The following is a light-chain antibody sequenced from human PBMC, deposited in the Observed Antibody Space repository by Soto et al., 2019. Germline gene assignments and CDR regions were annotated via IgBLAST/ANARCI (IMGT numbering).Light chain of an antibody. CDR3: SSYTNTNTPVV. CDR1: SSDVGGYNY. J-gene: IGLJ2*01. Sequence: QSVLTQPASVSGSPGQSITISCTGTSSDVGGYNYVSWYQQHPGKVPKLMIYDVSNRPSGVSNRFSGSKSGNTASLTISGLQPEDEADYYCSSYTNTNTPVVFGGGTKLTVL. V-gene: IGLV2-14*03. CDR2: DVS.